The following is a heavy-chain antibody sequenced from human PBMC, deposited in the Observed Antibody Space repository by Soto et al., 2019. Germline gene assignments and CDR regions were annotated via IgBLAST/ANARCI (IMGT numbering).Heavy chain of an antibody. D-gene: IGHD6-6*01. Sequence: ESGGGVVQPGRSLRLSCAASGFTFSSCGMHWVRQAPGKGLEWVAVIWFDGSNKYYADSVKGRFTISRDNSKNTLYLPMNPLRADDTAVYYCARGFPRRLIAAPFDYWGQGTLVTVSS. CDR2: IWFDGSNK. J-gene: IGHJ4*02. CDR3: ARGFPRRLIAAPFDY. V-gene: IGHV3-33*01. CDR1: GFTFSSCG.